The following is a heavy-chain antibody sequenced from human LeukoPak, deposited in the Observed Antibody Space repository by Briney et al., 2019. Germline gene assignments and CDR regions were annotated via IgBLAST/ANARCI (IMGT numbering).Heavy chain of an antibody. CDR2: IRSKAYGGTT. V-gene: IGHV3-49*04. D-gene: IGHD5-12*01. CDR3: TRGGYSGYDFRYYFDY. CDR1: GFTFSSYA. J-gene: IGHJ4*02. Sequence: SLRLSCAASGFTFSSYAMSWVRQAPGKGLEWVGFIRSKAYGGTTEYAASVKGRFTISRDDSKSIAYLQMNSLKTEDTAVYYCTRGGYSGYDFRYYFDYWGQGTLVTVSS.